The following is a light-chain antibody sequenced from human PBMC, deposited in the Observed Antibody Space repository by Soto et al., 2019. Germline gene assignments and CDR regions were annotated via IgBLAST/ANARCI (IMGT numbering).Light chain of an antibody. CDR1: QGVDSY. Sequence: EIVLTQSPATLSLSPGERATLSCRASQGVDSYLAWYQQKRGQAPRLLIYDASNRATGIPARFSGSGSGTDYTLTISRLEPEDFAVYYCQQRSIWPPTFGQGTKVGIK. CDR3: QQRSIWPPT. CDR2: DAS. J-gene: IGKJ2*01. V-gene: IGKV3-11*01.